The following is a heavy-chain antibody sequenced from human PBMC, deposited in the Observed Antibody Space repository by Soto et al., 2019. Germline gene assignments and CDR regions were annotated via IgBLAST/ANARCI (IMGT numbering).Heavy chain of an antibody. CDR1: GGTFSSYA. CDR3: ASPPPHHYYDGMDV. J-gene: IGHJ6*02. Sequence: QVQLVQSGAEVKKPGSSVKVYCKASGGTFSSYAISWVRQAPGQVLEWMGGIIPIFGTANYAQKFQGRVTITADESTSTAYMELSSLRSEYTAVYYCASPPPHHYYDGMDVWGQGTTVTVSS. V-gene: IGHV1-69*12. CDR2: IIPIFGTA.